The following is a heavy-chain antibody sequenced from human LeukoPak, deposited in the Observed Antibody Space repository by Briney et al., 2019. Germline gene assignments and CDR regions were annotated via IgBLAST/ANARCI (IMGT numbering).Heavy chain of an antibody. CDR3: ARAIAVAGPYYFDY. CDR1: GFSVSSYY. V-gene: IGHV3-11*06. J-gene: IGHJ4*02. D-gene: IGHD6-19*01. CDR2: IGSVTTYT. Sequence: GGSLRLSCAASGFSVSSYYMSWVRQAPGKGLEWVSYIGSVTTYTHYADSVKGRFTISRDNAKNSLYLQMNSLRAEDTAVYYCARAIAVAGPYYFDYWGQGTLVTVSS.